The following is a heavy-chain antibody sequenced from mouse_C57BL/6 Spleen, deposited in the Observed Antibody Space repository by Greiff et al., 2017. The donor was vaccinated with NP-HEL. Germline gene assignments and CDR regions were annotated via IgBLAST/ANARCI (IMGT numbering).Heavy chain of an antibody. CDR2: IDPSDSYT. D-gene: IGHD4-1*01. J-gene: IGHJ4*01. V-gene: IGHV1-59*01. CDR3: ARRDWEEYYAMDY. Sequence: VQLQQPGAELVRPGTSVKLSCKASGYTFTSYWMHWVKQRPGQGLEWIGVIDPSDSYTNYNQKFKGKATLTVDTSSSTAYMQLSSLTSEDSAVYYCARRDWEEYYAMDYWGQGTSVTVSS. CDR1: GYTFTSYW.